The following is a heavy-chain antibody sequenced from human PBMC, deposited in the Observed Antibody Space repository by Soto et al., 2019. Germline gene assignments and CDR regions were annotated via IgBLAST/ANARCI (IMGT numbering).Heavy chain of an antibody. Sequence: ASVKVSCKASGYIFTNYAIHWVRQAPGQRLEWVGWINVGTGNTKYSQNLQGRVTITRDTSATTAYMELSSPRSEDTAVYYCARGAGYCSGVCWNDYYYAMELWGQGTPVIVSS. CDR2: INVGTGNT. CDR1: GYIFTNYA. D-gene: IGHD2-21*02. CDR3: ARGAGYCSGVCWNDYYYAMEL. V-gene: IGHV1-3*01. J-gene: IGHJ6*01.